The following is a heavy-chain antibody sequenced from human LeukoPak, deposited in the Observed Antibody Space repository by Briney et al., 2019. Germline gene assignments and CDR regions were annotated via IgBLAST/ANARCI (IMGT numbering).Heavy chain of an antibody. J-gene: IGHJ4*02. Sequence: ASVKVSCKASGGTFSSYAISWVRQAPGQGLEWMGWINPNSGGTNYAQKFQGRVTMTRDTSISTAYMELSRLRSDDSAVYYCASESGGDLIFDYWGQGTLVTVSS. CDR3: ASESGGDLIFDY. CDR1: GGTFSSYA. D-gene: IGHD2-21*02. CDR2: INPNSGGT. V-gene: IGHV1-2*02.